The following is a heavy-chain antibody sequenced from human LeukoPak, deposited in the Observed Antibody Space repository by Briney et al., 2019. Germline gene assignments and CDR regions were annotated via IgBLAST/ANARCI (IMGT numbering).Heavy chain of an antibody. J-gene: IGHJ4*02. V-gene: IGHV3-74*01. CDR3: VGSSGWPGC. Sequence: QPGGSLRLSCAASGFSFNNYWMHWVRQAPGKGLEWVSRIDNDGSTRYADSVKGRFTISRDNAKNTLYLQMNSLRADDTAVYYCVGSSGWPGCWGQGSLVLVSS. CDR1: GFSFNNYW. CDR2: IDNDGST. D-gene: IGHD6-19*01.